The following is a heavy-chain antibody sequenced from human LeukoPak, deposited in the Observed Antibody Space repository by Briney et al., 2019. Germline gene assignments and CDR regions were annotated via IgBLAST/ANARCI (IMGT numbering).Heavy chain of an antibody. D-gene: IGHD2-2*02. CDR3: AKGKGAAINSCFDY. CDR1: GFTFSSYG. CDR2: IWYGGSNK. J-gene: IGHJ4*02. Sequence: GRSLRLSCAASGFTFSSYGMHWVRQAPGKGLEWVAVIWYGGSNKYYADSVKGRFTISRDNSKNTLYLQMNSLRAEDTAVYYCAKGKGAAINSCFDYWGQGTLVTVSS. V-gene: IGHV3-30*18.